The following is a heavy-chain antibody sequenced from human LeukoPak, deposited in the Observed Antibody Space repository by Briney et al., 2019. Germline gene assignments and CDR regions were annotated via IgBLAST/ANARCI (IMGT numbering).Heavy chain of an antibody. CDR1: GGSISSGGYY. V-gene: IGHV4-31*03. CDR3: ARDARGTGSNVWGSYRLDWFDP. Sequence: SETLSLTCTVSGGSISSGGYYWSWIRQHPGKGLEWIGYIYYSGSTYYNPSLKSRVTISVDTSKNQFSLKLSSVTAADTAVHYCARDARGTGSNVWGSYRLDWFDPWGQGTLVTVSS. J-gene: IGHJ5*02. CDR2: IYYSGST. D-gene: IGHD3-16*01.